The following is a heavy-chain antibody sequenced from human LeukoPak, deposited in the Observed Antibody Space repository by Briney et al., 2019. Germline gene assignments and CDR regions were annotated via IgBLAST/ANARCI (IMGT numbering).Heavy chain of an antibody. Sequence: GGSLRLSCAAPGFTFSSYAMSWVRQAPGKGLEWVSAISGSGGSTYYADSVKGRFTISRDNSKNTLYLQMNSLRAEDTAVYYCANVVAATRGRDYWGQGTLVTVSS. CDR3: ANVVAATRGRDY. V-gene: IGHV3-23*01. CDR1: GFTFSSYA. D-gene: IGHD2-15*01. CDR2: ISGSGGST. J-gene: IGHJ4*02.